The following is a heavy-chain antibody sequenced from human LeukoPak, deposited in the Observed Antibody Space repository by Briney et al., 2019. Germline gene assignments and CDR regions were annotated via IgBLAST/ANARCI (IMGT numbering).Heavy chain of an antibody. D-gene: IGHD4-17*01. CDR2: INPSGGST. V-gene: IGHV1-46*01. Sequence: GASVKVSCKASGYTFTSYYMHWVRQAPGQGLEWMGIINPSGGSTSYAQKFQGRVTMTRDTFISTAYMELSRLRSDDTAVYYCARDGGGRGDYGDYMYGYWGQGTLVTVSS. CDR1: GYTFTSYY. CDR3: ARDGGGRGDYGDYMYGY. J-gene: IGHJ4*02.